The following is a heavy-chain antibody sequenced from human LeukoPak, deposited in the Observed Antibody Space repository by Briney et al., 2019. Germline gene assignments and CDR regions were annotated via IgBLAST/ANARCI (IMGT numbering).Heavy chain of an antibody. Sequence: ASVKVSCKASGYTFTSYYMHWVRQAPGQGLEWMGLINPSGGSTSYAQKFQGRVTMTRDTSTSTVYMELSSLRSEDTAVYYCAREIPGGYFDWLYNWFDPWGQGTLVTVSS. D-gene: IGHD3-9*01. CDR1: GYTFTSYY. V-gene: IGHV1-46*01. CDR2: INPSGGST. J-gene: IGHJ5*02. CDR3: AREIPGGYFDWLYNWFDP.